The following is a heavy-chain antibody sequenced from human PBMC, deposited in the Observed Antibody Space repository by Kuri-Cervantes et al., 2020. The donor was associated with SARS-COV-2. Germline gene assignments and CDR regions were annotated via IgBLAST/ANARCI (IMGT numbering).Heavy chain of an antibody. V-gene: IGHV1-18*01. D-gene: IGHD3-16*01. CDR2: ISGNNINT. CDR1: GYPFATYG. Sequence: ASVKVSCKASGYPFATYGISWVRQAPGQGLEWMGWISGNNINTNYERKFQGRVTMTLDTSTGTAYMELRSLRSDDTAVYYCARDLQALRSSGPPYGLDVWGQGTTVTVSS. CDR3: ARDLQALRSSGPPYGLDV. J-gene: IGHJ6*02.